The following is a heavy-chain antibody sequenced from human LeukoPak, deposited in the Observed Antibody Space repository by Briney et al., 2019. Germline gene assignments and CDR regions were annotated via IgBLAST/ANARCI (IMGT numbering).Heavy chain of an antibody. V-gene: IGHV3-48*03. D-gene: IGHD3-22*01. Sequence: GGSLRLSCAVSGLTITSWGLTWVRQAPGRGLEWFSYISSGGGPIYYADSVRGRFTISRDDAKNLVYLQMNSLRAEDTAVYYCTYLRTPYYNDKWVDPWGQGALVTVSS. CDR2: ISSGGGPI. J-gene: IGHJ5*02. CDR1: GLTITSWG. CDR3: TYLRTPYYNDKWVDP.